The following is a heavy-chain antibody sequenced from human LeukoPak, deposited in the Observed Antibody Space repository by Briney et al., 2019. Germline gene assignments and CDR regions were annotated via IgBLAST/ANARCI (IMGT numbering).Heavy chain of an antibody. CDR1: GFTFSSYG. CDR3: AKDFFWAGTTFPNYGMDV. D-gene: IGHD2/OR15-2a*01. J-gene: IGHJ6*02. V-gene: IGHV3-30*18. CDR2: ISYDGSNK. Sequence: PGGSLRLSSAASGFTFSSYGMHWVRQAPGKGLEWVAVISYDGSNKYYADSVKGRFTISRDNSKNTLYLQMNSLRAEDTAVYYCAKDFFWAGTTFPNYGMDVWGQGTTVTVSS.